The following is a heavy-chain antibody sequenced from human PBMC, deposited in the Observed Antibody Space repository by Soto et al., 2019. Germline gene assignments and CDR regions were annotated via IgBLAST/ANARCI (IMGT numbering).Heavy chain of an antibody. Sequence: GESLKISCKASGYSFVAYWIDWVRQVPGKGLEWLGRIDPADSVATYNPSFEGHVMISTDKSINTAYLHWSSLQASDTAIYYCATARIFGVIIDYALDLWGQGTPVTVSS. CDR1: GYSFVAYW. CDR3: ATARIFGVIIDYALDL. V-gene: IGHV5-10-1*01. D-gene: IGHD3-3*01. J-gene: IGHJ6*02. CDR2: IDPADSVA.